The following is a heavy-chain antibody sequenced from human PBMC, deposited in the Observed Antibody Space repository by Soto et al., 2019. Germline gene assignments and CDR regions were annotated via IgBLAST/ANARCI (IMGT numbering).Heavy chain of an antibody. V-gene: IGHV4-59*08. CDR2: IYYTGTT. CDR1: YASINNYH. D-gene: IGHD3-10*01. Sequence: QVRLQESGPGLLKPSETLSLTCTVSYASINNYHWTWIRQPPGKGLEWIAYIYYTGTTNFNPSLTSRSTISMDTSKNQFSLNLRSVTAADTAVYYCATLRGLGEVSPYFDYWGQGLMVTVSS. CDR3: ATLRGLGEVSPYFDY. J-gene: IGHJ4*02.